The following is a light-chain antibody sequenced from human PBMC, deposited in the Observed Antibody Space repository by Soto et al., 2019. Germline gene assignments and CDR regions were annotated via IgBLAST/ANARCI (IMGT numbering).Light chain of an antibody. CDR3: QQYNSYQYT. CDR1: QSISSW. CDR2: TAS. Sequence: DIQMTQSPSTLSASVGDRVTITCRARQSISSWLSWYQQKPGQAPKLLIYTASLLQSGVPSRSSGSGSGTEFTLIISSLQPDDFATYYCQQYNSYQYTCGQGTKLEFK. V-gene: IGKV1-5*03. J-gene: IGKJ2*01.